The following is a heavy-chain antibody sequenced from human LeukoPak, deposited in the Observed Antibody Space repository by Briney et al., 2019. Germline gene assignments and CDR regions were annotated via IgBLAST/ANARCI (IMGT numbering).Heavy chain of an antibody. D-gene: IGHD5-24*01. CDR2: IYYSGST. CDR1: GGSISSYY. V-gene: IGHV4-59*01. J-gene: IGHJ3*02. CDR3: ARAGFLEMATSHDAFDI. Sequence: SETLSLTCTVSGGSISSYYWSWIRQPAGKGLEWIGYIYYSGSTNYNPSLKSRVTISVDTSKNQFSLKLSSVTAADTAVYYCARAGFLEMATSHDAFDIWGQGTMVTASS.